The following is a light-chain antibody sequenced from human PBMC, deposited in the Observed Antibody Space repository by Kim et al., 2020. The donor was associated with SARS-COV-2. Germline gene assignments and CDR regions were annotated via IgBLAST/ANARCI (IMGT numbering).Light chain of an antibody. CDR3: QKYNIAPGT. J-gene: IGKJ4*01. V-gene: IGKV1-27*01. CDR1: PGIATA. CDR2: GAS. Sequence: GDRVTITCRASPGIATALAWYQQKAGKLPQLLIYGASTLQSGVPSRFSGTGSGRDFSLTISSLQPEDVGTYYCQKYNIAPGTFGGGDKVDI.